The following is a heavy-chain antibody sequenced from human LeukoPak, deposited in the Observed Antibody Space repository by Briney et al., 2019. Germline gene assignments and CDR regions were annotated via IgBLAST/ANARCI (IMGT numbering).Heavy chain of an antibody. J-gene: IGHJ3*02. CDR3: ARRSLRWKDAFDI. V-gene: IGHV3-7*01. CDR1: GFTFSSYG. CDR2: IKQDGSEK. D-gene: IGHD1-1*01. Sequence: PGGTLRLSCAASGFTFSSYGMSWVRQAPGKGLEWVANIKQDGSEKYYVDSVKGRFTISRDNAKNSLYLQMNSLRAEDTAVYYCARRSLRWKDAFDIWGQGTMVTVSS.